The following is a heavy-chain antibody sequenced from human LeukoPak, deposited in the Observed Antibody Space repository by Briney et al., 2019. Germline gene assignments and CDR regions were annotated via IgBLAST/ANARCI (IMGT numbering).Heavy chain of an antibody. CDR1: GFTFSSYS. CDR3: ARGSPRITMIVVVNSYMDV. J-gene: IGHJ6*03. CDR2: ISSSSSTI. Sequence: GGSLRLSCAASGFTFSSYSMNWVRQAPGEGLEWVSYISSSSSTIYYADSVKGRFTISRDNAKNSLYLQMNSLRAEDTAVYYCARGSPRITMIVVVNSYMDVWGKGTTVTVSS. D-gene: IGHD3-22*01. V-gene: IGHV3-48*01.